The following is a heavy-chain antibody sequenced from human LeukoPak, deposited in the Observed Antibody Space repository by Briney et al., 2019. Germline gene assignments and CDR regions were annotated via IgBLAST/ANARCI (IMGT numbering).Heavy chain of an antibody. Sequence: KPSETLSLTCTVSGGSISSYYWSWIRQPPGKGLEWIGYIYYSGSTNYNPSLKSRVTISVDTSKNQFSLKLSPVTAADTAVYYCARVITMVRTFDPWGQGTLVTVSS. CDR2: IYYSGST. CDR3: ARVITMVRTFDP. V-gene: IGHV4-59*01. J-gene: IGHJ5*02. CDR1: GGSISSYY. D-gene: IGHD3-10*01.